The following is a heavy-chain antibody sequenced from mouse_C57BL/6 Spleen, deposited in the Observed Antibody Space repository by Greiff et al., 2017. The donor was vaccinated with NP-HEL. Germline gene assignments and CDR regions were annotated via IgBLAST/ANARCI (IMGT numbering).Heavy chain of an antibody. V-gene: IGHV1-69*01. J-gene: IGHJ2*01. CDR3: ARLGGLRDFDY. Sequence: QVQLKQPGAELVMPGASVKLSCKASGYTFTSYWMHWVKQRPGQGLEWIGEIDPSDSYTNYNQKFKGKSTLTVDKSSSTAYMQLSSLTSEDSAVYYCARLGGLRDFDYWGQGTTLTVSS. CDR1: GYTFTSYW. CDR2: IDPSDSYT. D-gene: IGHD2-4*01.